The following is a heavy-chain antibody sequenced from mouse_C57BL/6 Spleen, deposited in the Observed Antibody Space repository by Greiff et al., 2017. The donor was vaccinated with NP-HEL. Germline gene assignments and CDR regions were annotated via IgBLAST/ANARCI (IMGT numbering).Heavy chain of an antibody. CDR1: GYTFTDYY. D-gene: IGHD1-1*01. CDR2: INPYNGGT. Sequence: VQLQQSGPVLVKPGASVKMSCKASGYTFTDYYMNWVKQSHGKSLEWIGVINPYNGGTSYNQKFKGKATLTVDKSSSTAYMELNSLTSEDYAVYYCARPSYGSNAMDYWGQGTSVTVSS. CDR3: ARPSYGSNAMDY. V-gene: IGHV1-19*01. J-gene: IGHJ4*01.